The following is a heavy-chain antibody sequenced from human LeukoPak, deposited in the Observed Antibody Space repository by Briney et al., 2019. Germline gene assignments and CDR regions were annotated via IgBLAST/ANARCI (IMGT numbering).Heavy chain of an antibody. J-gene: IGHJ2*01. CDR3: ARDPLWGGRSYWYFDL. Sequence: SQTLSLTCTISGGSISSGSYYWSWIRQPAGKGLEWIGRIHTSGSTNYNPSLKSRVTISGDMSKNQFSLNLNSVTAADTAVYYCARDPLWGGRSYWYFDLWGRGTLVTVSS. D-gene: IGHD3-16*01. V-gene: IGHV4-61*02. CDR1: GGSISSGSYY. CDR2: IHTSGST.